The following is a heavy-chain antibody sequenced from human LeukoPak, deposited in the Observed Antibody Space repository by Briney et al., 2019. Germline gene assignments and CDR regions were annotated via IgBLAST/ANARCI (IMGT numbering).Heavy chain of an antibody. CDR3: VSFYETY. CDR1: GNYW. V-gene: IGHV3-74*01. Sequence: GGSLRLSCAASGNYWMHWVRQAPGKGLVWASHINSDGSWTSYADSVKGRFTISKGNAKNTVYLQMNSLRAEDTAVYYCVSFYETYWGRGTLVTVSS. CDR2: INSDGSWT. D-gene: IGHD2/OR15-2a*01. J-gene: IGHJ4*02.